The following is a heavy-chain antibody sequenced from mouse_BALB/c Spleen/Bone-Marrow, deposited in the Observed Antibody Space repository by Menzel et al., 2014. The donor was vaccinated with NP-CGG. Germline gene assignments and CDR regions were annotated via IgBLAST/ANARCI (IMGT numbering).Heavy chain of an antibody. J-gene: IGHJ1*01. D-gene: IGHD4-1*01. CDR1: AYSITRNYA. V-gene: IGHV3-2*02. CDR3: ARGSLAYWFFDV. Sequence: VQLQWAGPGEVKPSQPLAFTCTVTAYSITRNYAGNWIRQFPGKKLEWRGYISYSVSTSYNPSLKSRISITRDTSKNQFFLQLNSVTTEDTATYYCARGSLAYWFFDVWAASTPVPVTS. CDR2: ISYSVST.